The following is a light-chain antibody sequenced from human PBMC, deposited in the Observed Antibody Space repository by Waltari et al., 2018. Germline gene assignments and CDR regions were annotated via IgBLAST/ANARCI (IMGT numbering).Light chain of an antibody. Sequence: EVVMTQSPATLSLSPGERATLPCRASQSITTNLAWYQHKPGQAPRLPICDTSTRATSVPARFSGSGSGTEFTLTISSLQSEDFAVYYCQQYNRWPPITFGQGTRLAIK. CDR2: DTS. CDR1: QSITTN. J-gene: IGKJ5*01. V-gene: IGKV3D-15*01. CDR3: QQYNRWPPIT.